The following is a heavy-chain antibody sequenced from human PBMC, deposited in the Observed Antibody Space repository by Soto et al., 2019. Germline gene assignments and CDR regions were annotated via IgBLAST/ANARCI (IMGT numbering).Heavy chain of an antibody. D-gene: IGHD3-10*01. Sequence: PGGSLRLSCAASGFPFSSFAMSWVRQAPGKGLEWVSAITGSGGATYYADSVKGRFTISRDNSKNTLYLQMNSLRAEDTAVYYCAKDGSSGGHFDYWGQGTLVTVSS. CDR3: AKDGSSGGHFDY. CDR2: ITGSGGAT. V-gene: IGHV3-23*01. J-gene: IGHJ4*02. CDR1: GFPFSSFA.